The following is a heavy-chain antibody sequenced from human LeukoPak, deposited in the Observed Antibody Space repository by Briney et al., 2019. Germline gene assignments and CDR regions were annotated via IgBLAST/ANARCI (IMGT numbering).Heavy chain of an antibody. CDR3: ARGGGHRDC. CDR2: IKQDGSDK. V-gene: IGHV3-7*03. D-gene: IGHD2-15*01. J-gene: IGHJ4*02. Sequence: GGSLRLSCAASGFSFSSYWMSWVRQAPGKGLEWVANIKQDGSDKYYLTSVRGRFTISRDNAKNSLFLQMNSLRVEDTAVYYCARGGGHRDCWGQGTLVTVSS. CDR1: GFSFSSYW.